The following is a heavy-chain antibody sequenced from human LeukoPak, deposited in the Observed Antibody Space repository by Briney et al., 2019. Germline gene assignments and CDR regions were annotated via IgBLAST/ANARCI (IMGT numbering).Heavy chain of an antibody. V-gene: IGHV4-59*08. CDR2: IYYTGST. CDR3: ARRLTEYFDH. CDR1: GASISSYY. J-gene: IGHJ4*02. D-gene: IGHD2/OR15-2a*01. Sequence: SETLSLTCTVSGASISSYYWSWIRQPPGKGLEWIGYIYYTGSTNYNPSLKSRVTISVDTSKNQFSLKLTSVTAADTAVYYCARRLTEYFDHWGQGILVTVSS.